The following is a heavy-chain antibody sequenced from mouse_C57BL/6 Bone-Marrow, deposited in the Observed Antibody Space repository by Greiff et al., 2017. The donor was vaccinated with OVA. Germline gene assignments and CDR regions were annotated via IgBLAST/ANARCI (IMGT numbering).Heavy chain of an antibody. J-gene: IGHJ3*01. CDR2: INPSTGGT. CDR1: GYSFTGYY. Sequence: VQLQQSGPELVKPGASVKISCKASGYSFTGYYMNWVKQSPEKSLEWIGEINPSTGGTTYNQKFKAKATLTVDKSSSTAYMQLKSLTSEDSAVYYCASRTGTLFAYWGQGTLVTVSA. CDR3: ASRTGTLFAY. V-gene: IGHV1-42*01. D-gene: IGHD4-1*01.